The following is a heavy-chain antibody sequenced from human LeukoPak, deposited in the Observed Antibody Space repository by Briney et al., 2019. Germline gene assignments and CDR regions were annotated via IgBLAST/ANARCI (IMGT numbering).Heavy chain of an antibody. V-gene: IGHV1-2*02. Sequence: ASVKVSCKASGYTFTSYYMHWVRQAPGQGLEWMGWVNTHTGATNYAQKFQGAVTMTRDTSISTAYMELSRPRSDDTAMYYCARSGRGHVYGFFDYWGQGTLVTVSS. D-gene: IGHD3-10*01. CDR1: GYTFTSYY. CDR3: ARSGRGHVYGFFDY. CDR2: VNTHTGAT. J-gene: IGHJ4*02.